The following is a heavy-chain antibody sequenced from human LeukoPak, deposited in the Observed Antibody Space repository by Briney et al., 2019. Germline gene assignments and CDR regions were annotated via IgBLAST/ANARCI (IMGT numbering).Heavy chain of an antibody. CDR2: INPNSGGT. D-gene: IGHD2-21*02. Sequence: GASVKVSCKASGYTFTGYYMHWVRQAPGQGLEWMGWINPNSGGTNYAQKFQGWVTMTRDTSISTAYMELSRLRSDDTAVYHCARRYCSGDCYYDAFDIWGQGTMVTVSS. J-gene: IGHJ3*02. CDR3: ARRYCSGDCYYDAFDI. CDR1: GYTFTGYY. V-gene: IGHV1-2*04.